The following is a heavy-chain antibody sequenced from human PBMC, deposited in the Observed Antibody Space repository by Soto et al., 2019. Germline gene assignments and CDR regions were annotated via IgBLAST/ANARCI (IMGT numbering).Heavy chain of an antibody. V-gene: IGHV3-30*18. D-gene: IGHD5-12*01. CDR2: ISYDGSNK. CDR1: GFTFTSYG. CDR3: AKAVATVLGCAFDI. J-gene: IGHJ3*02. Sequence: QVQLVESGGGVVQPGRSLRLSCAASGFTFTSYGMHWVRQAPGKGLEWVAVISYDGSNKYYADSVQGRFTISRDNSKNTMYLEMNSLRAEDTAVHHCAKAVATVLGCAFDIWGQGTVVTVSS.